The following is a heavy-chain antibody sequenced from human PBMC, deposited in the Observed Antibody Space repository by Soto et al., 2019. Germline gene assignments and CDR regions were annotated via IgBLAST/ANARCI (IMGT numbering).Heavy chain of an antibody. J-gene: IGHJ4*02. CDR3: ARGGRSGSSYFDY. CDR2: IYGGGST. D-gene: IGHD1-26*01. CDR1: GFTVSNNY. Sequence: PGGSLRLSCAASGFTVSNNYMTWVRQAPGKGLEWVSVIYGGGSTYYADSVKGRFSISRDTSKNTLYLQMNTLRAEDSAMYYCARGGRSGSSYFDYWGQGTPVTVSS. V-gene: IGHV3-53*01.